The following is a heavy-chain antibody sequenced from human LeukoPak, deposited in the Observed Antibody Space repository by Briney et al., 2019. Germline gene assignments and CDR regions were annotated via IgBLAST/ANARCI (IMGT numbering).Heavy chain of an antibody. Sequence: PSETLSLTCTVSGGSLSSYYRSWIRQPAGKGLEWIGRIYTSGSTNYNPSLKSRVTMSVDTSKNHFSLKLRSVTAADTAVYYCARGAAMDSPFDYWGGGTLVTVSS. CDR3: ARGAAMDSPFDY. D-gene: IGHD5-18*01. V-gene: IGHV4-4*07. CDR1: GGSLSSYY. CDR2: IYTSGST. J-gene: IGHJ4*02.